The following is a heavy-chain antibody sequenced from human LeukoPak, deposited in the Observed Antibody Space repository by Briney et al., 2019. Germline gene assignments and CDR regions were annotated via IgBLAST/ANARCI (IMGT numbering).Heavy chain of an antibody. CDR1: GFTFSNYA. CDR2: IGGNDGKT. CDR3: AKVIRNYDMAFDY. V-gene: IGHV3-23*01. J-gene: IGHJ4*02. Sequence: GGSLRLSCAVSGFTFSNYAMSWVRQAPGKGLEWVSSIGGNDGKTYYRDSVKGRFTISRDNSKNTLYLQVNSLRAEDTAVYHCAKVIRNYDMAFDYWGQGTLVTVSS. D-gene: IGHD1-7*01.